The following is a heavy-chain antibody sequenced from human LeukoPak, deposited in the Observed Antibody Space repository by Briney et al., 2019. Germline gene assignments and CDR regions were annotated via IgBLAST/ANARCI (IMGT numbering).Heavy chain of an antibody. V-gene: IGHV3-53*01. D-gene: IGHD3-22*01. CDR1: GFTVSSNY. J-gene: IGHJ3*02. CDR3: ARAGKDSSGYYRKVFDI. Sequence: GGSLRLSCAASGFTVSSNYMSWVRQAPGKGLEWVSVIYSGGSTYYADSVKGRFTISRDNSKNTLYLQMNSLRAEDTAVYYCARAGKDSSGYYRKVFDIWGQGTMVTVSS. CDR2: IYSGGST.